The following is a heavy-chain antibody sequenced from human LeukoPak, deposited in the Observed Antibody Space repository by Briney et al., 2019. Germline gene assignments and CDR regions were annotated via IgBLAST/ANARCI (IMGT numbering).Heavy chain of an antibody. CDR2: IWYDGSNK. CDR1: GFTFSSYG. D-gene: IGHD3-10*01. CDR3: ARDQNDLLLGLDY. V-gene: IGHV3-33*01. Sequence: GGSLRLPCAASGFTFSSYGMHWVRQAPGKGLEWVAVIWYDGSNKYYVDSVKGRFTISRDNSRNTLYLQMNSLRADDTAVYFCARDQNDLLLGLDYWGQGTLVSVSS. J-gene: IGHJ4*02.